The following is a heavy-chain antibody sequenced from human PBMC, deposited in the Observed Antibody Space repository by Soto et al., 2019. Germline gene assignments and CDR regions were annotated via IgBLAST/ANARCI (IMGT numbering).Heavy chain of an antibody. D-gene: IGHD3-10*01. Sequence: SETLSLTCTVSGGSISSGGYYWSWIRQHPGKGLEWIGYIYYSGSTYYNPSLKSRVTISVDTSKNQFSLKLSSVTAADTAVYYCARETTMVRGDPDLFDYWGQGTLVTVSS. CDR2: IYYSGST. CDR3: ARETTMVRGDPDLFDY. J-gene: IGHJ4*02. CDR1: GGSISSGGYY. V-gene: IGHV4-31*03.